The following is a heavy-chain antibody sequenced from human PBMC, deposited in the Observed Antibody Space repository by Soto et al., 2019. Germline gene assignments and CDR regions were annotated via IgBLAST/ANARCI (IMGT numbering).Heavy chain of an antibody. V-gene: IGHV1-8*01. Sequence: QVQLVQSGAEVKKPGASVKVSCKASGYTFTSYDINWVRQATGQGLEWMGWMNPNSGNTGYAQKFQGRVSMTRNTSISTAYMELSSLRSEDTAVYYCARERSAAGTGWFDPWGQGTLVTVSS. J-gene: IGHJ5*02. CDR3: ARERSAAGTGWFDP. D-gene: IGHD6-13*01. CDR2: MNPNSGNT. CDR1: GYTFTSYD.